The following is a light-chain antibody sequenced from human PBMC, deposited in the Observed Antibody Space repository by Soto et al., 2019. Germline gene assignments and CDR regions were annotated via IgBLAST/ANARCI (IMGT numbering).Light chain of an antibody. CDR1: SRDVGGYNS. V-gene: IGLV2-14*03. CDR3: SSYTSSSTLV. CDR2: DVN. Sequence: QSVLTQPASVSGSPGQSIAISCTGTSRDVGGYNSVSWYQHHPGKAPKLMIYDVNYRPSGISDRFSGSKSGNTASLTISGLQAEDEADYYCSSYTSSSTLVFGTGTKVTVL. J-gene: IGLJ1*01.